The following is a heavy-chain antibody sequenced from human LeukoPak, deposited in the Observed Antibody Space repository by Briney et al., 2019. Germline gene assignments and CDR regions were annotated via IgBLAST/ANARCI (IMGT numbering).Heavy chain of an antibody. D-gene: IGHD6-19*01. V-gene: IGHV1-2*02. CDR2: INPNSGGR. CDR1: GYTFTAYF. Sequence: GASVKVSCKASGYTFTAYFMHWVRQAPGQGLEWMGWINPNSGGRHYAQKFQVRVTMTRDTSISTAYMELSRLRYDDTAVYYCARVPIDFKAVAATFDYWGQGTLVTVSS. CDR3: ARVPIDFKAVAATFDY. J-gene: IGHJ4*02.